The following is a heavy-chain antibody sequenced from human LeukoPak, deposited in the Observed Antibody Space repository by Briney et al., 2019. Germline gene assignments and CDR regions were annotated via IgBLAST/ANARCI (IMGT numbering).Heavy chain of an antibody. CDR3: TRDKGWQQFDS. CDR1: AFTFSDYW. CDR2: INKDGSET. J-gene: IGHJ4*02. V-gene: IGHV3-7*01. Sequence: GGSLRLSCAASAFTFSDYWMTWVRQAPGTGLERVANINKDGSETYYVDSVKGRFTISRDNAQKSLYLQMNSLRDDNTAVYYCTRDKGWQQFDSWGQGTQVTVSS. D-gene: IGHD5-24*01.